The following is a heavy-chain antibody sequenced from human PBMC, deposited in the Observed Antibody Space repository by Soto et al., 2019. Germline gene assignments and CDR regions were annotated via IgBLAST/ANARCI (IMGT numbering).Heavy chain of an antibody. J-gene: IGHJ5*02. V-gene: IGHV4-4*02. CDR1: GASINNSHW. CDR3: AREVNSSPARGPNWFDP. CDR2: TYHSGTT. D-gene: IGHD6-13*01. Sequence: QVQLQESGPGLVQPSGTLSLTCAVSGASINNSHWWSWVRQTPGKGLEWIGETYHSGTTNYNPFLKTRVTISIDKSKNQFSLKMNSVTAADTAVYYCAREVNSSPARGPNWFDPWGQGTLVTVSS.